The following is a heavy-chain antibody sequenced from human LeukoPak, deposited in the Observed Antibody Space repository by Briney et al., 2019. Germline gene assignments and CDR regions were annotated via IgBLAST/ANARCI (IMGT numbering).Heavy chain of an antibody. CDR1: GFTFSSYS. J-gene: IGHJ4*02. CDR2: INSDGSST. D-gene: IGHD6-13*01. V-gene: IGHV3-74*01. CDR3: ARRGYSSSWYYFDY. Sequence: PGGSLRLSCAASGFTFSSYSMNWVRQAPGKGLVWVSRINSDGSSTSYADSVKGRFTTSRDNSKNTLYLQMNSLRAEDTAVYYCARRGYSSSWYYFDYWGQGTLVTVSS.